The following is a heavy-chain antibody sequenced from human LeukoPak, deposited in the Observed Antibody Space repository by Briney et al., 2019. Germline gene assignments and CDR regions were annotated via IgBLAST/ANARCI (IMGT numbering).Heavy chain of an antibody. J-gene: IGHJ6*04. V-gene: IGHV4-34*01. Sequence: PSETLSLTCAVYGGSFSGYYWSWIRQPPGKGLEWIGEINHSGSTNYNPSLKSRVTISVDTSKNQFSLKLSSVTAADTAVYYCARGPTSTDVCGKGTTVTVSS. D-gene: IGHD2/OR15-2a*01. CDR3: ARGPTSTDV. CDR1: GGSFSGYY. CDR2: INHSGST.